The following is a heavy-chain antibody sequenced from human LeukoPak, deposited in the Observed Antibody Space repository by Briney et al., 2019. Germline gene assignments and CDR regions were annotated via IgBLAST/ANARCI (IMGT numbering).Heavy chain of an antibody. J-gene: IGHJ6*03. D-gene: IGHD1-14*01. V-gene: IGHV3-23*01. CDR3: AKTPAGSRSYYYYYMDV. Sequence: GGSLRLSCAASGFTFSSYTMSWVRQAPGKGLEWVSAISGFGTSTYYADSVKGRFTISRDNSKSTLYLHMNSLRAEDTAVYYCAKTPAGSRSYYYYYMDVWGKGTTVTVSS. CDR2: ISGFGTST. CDR1: GFTFSSYT.